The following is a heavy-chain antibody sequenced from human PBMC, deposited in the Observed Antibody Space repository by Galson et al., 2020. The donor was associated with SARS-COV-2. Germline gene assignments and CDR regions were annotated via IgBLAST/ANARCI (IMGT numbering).Heavy chain of an antibody. Sequence: GWSLSLSCAASGFTVSSNYMGWVRQAPGKGLEWVSFIYTSGGTLYADSVKGRFIISTDNSKNTVYFQMNSLRGEDTAVYYCVRVVATGCFFESWGQGTLVTVSS. CDR3: VRVVATGCFFES. CDR1: GFTVSSNY. V-gene: IGHV3-66*01. CDR2: IYTSGGT. D-gene: IGHD3-3*01. J-gene: IGHJ4*02.